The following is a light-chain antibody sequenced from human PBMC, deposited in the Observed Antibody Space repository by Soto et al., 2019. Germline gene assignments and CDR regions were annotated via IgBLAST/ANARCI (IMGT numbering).Light chain of an antibody. Sequence: QSALTQPPSASGSPGQSVTISCTGTSSDVGGYNYVSWYQQHPDKAPKLMIYDVSKRPSGVPDRFSGSKSGNTASLTVSGLQAEDEADYYCSAYADSNNLLFGGGTKLTVL. CDR1: SSDVGGYNY. V-gene: IGLV2-8*01. CDR3: SAYADSNNLL. CDR2: DVS. J-gene: IGLJ2*01.